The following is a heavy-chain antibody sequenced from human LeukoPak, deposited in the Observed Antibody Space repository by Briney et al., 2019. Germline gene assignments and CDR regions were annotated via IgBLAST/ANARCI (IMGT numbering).Heavy chain of an antibody. V-gene: IGHV1-2*04. CDR1: GYTFTGYH. D-gene: IGHD3-22*01. J-gene: IGHJ6*02. CDR2: INPNSGGT. CDR3: ARDKAYYYDSSGLSEYYYYGMDV. Sequence: GASVKVSCKASGYTFTGYHMHWVRQAPGQGLEWMGWINPNSGGTNYAQKFQGWVTMTRDTSISTAYMELSRLRSDDTAVYYCARDKAYYYDSSGLSEYYYYGMDVWGQGTTVTVSS.